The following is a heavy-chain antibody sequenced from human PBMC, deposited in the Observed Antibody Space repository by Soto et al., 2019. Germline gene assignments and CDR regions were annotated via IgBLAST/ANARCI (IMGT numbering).Heavy chain of an antibody. CDR2: TYYRSRWYN. J-gene: IGHJ4*02. Sequence: QVQLQQSGPGLVTPSQTLSLTCAISGDSVSGNSAAWNWIRQSPSRGLEWLGRTYYRSRWYNDYAASVKSRITVTPDTYKNQFSLHQNSVTPEDTAVYYCARACPYYVSSDSYLDYWGQGALVTVSS. CDR1: GDSVSGNSAA. D-gene: IGHD3-10*01. CDR3: ARACPYYVSSDSYLDY. V-gene: IGHV6-1*01.